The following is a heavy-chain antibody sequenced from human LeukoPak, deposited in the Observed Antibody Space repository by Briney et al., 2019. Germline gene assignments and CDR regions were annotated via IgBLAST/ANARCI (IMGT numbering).Heavy chain of an antibody. D-gene: IGHD5-12*01. Sequence: KPGDSLNISCRGSGYSLTICCVGCVPQITGKGVVGVGSIYPVDSDNRYSPSFQGQVTISAEKYISTAYLQWSSLKASDTAMYYCARLSSGYPIADYWGQGTLVTVSS. CDR2: IYPVDSDN. J-gene: IGHJ4*02. CDR1: GYSLTICC. CDR3: ARLSSGYPIADY. V-gene: IGHV5-51*01.